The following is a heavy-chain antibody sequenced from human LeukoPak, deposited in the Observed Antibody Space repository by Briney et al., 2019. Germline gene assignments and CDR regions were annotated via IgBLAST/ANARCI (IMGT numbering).Heavy chain of an antibody. D-gene: IGHD1-26*01. CDR2: IIPIFGTA. V-gene: IGHV1-69*13. CDR1: GGTFSSYA. Sequence: ASVKVSCKASGGTFSSYAISWVRQAPGQGLEWMGGIIPIFGTANYAQKFQGRVTITADESTSTAYMELSSLRSEDTAVYFCARDGGSFSYNMDVWGQGTTVTVSS. CDR3: ARDGGSFSYNMDV. J-gene: IGHJ6*02.